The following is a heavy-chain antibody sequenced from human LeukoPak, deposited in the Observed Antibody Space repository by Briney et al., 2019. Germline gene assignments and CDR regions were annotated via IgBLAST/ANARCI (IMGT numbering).Heavy chain of an antibody. CDR1: GFTFSSYW. D-gene: IGHD3-22*01. Sequence: TGGSLRLSCAASGFTFSSYWMSWVRQAPGKGLEWVANIKQDGSEKYYVDSVKGRFTISRDNANNSLYLQMNSLTVDDTAIYYCARGGPYYDNTESNFYLDYWGRGILVTVS. CDR3: ARGGPYYDNTESNFYLDY. J-gene: IGHJ4*02. CDR2: IKQDGSEK. V-gene: IGHV3-7*01.